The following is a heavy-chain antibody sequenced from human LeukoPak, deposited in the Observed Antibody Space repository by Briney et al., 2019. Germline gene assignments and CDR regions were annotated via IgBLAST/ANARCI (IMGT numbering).Heavy chain of an antibody. V-gene: IGHV5-51*01. CDR2: IYPGDSDT. Sequence: GESLKISCKGSGYSFTSYWIGWVRQMPGKGLEWMGIIYPGDSDTRYSPSFQGQVTISADKSISTAYLQWSSLKASDTAMYYCARQIVAAARSESEYYYYGMDVWGQGTTVTVSS. J-gene: IGHJ6*02. D-gene: IGHD6-13*01. CDR3: ARQIVAAARSESEYYYYGMDV. CDR1: GYSFTSYW.